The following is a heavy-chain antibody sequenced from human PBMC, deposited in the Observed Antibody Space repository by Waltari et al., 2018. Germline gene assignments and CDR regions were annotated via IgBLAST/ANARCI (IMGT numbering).Heavy chain of an antibody. CDR1: GGSITRPTYY. CDR2: IYYSGRA. CDR3: ARHWKRNGYRFDP. V-gene: IGHV4-39*01. Sequence: QLLLQESGPGLVTPSETLSLTCTVSGGSITRPTYYWGWVRQSPGKGLEWIASIYYSGRAYYNPTLESRLTISGDTSKNQFSLRLYSVTAADTAVYYCARHWKRNGYRFDPWGQGTRVTVSS. D-gene: IGHD5-12*01. J-gene: IGHJ5*02.